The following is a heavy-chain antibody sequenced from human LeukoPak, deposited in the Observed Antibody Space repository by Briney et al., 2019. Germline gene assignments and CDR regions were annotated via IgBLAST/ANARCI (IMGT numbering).Heavy chain of an antibody. J-gene: IGHJ4*02. CDR2: ISSSSRTI. Sequence: GGSLRLSCAASGFTFSSHAMHWVRQAPGKGLEWVSYISSSSRTIYYADSVKGRFTISRDNAKNSVYLQMNSLRAEDTAVYYCAKAEPASGYDYWGQGTLVTVSS. V-gene: IGHV3-48*01. D-gene: IGHD1-14*01. CDR3: AKAEPASGYDY. CDR1: GFTFSSHA.